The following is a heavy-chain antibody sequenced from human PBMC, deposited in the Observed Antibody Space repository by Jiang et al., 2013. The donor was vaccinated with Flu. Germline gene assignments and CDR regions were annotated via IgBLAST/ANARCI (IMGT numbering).Heavy chain of an antibody. V-gene: IGHV4-59*01. J-gene: IGHJ4*02. D-gene: IGHD3-10*01. CDR2: IYYSGXT. CDR3: ASLPSGSGSYYRAFVY. Sequence: KGLEWIGYIYYSGXTNYNPPSKSRVTISVDTSKNQFSLKLSSVTAADTAVYYCASLPSGSGSYYRAFVYWGQGTLVTISS.